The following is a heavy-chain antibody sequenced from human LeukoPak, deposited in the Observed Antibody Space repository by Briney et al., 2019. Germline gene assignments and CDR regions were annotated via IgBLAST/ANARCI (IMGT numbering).Heavy chain of an antibody. Sequence: GGSLRLSCTASGVSFSNYAMTWVRQAPGKGLEWASVISASGTDTYYADSVKGRFTISRDNSQNTLYSHMNSLRADDTAVYYCAKEQTAAVRQPDYGGQGTVVTVSS. CDR2: ISASGTDT. J-gene: IGHJ4*02. CDR1: GVSFSNYA. CDR3: AKEQTAAVRQPDY. V-gene: IGHV3-23*01. D-gene: IGHD6-13*01.